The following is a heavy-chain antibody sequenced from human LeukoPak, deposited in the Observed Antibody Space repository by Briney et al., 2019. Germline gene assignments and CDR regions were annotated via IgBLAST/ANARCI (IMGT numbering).Heavy chain of an antibody. V-gene: IGHV3-23*01. D-gene: IGHD4-11*01. CDR2: ISGSGGST. Sequence: PGGSLRLSCAASGFTFSSYAMSWVRQAPGKGLEWVSAISGSGGSTYYADPVKGRFTISRDNSKNTLYLQMNSLRAEDTAVYYCAKAVTTVTYYYYYMDVWGKGTTVTVSS. CDR3: AKAVTTVTYYYYYMDV. J-gene: IGHJ6*03. CDR1: GFTFSSYA.